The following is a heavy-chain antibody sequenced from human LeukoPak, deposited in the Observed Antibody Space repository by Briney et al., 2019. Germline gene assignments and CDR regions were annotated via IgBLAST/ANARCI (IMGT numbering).Heavy chain of an antibody. D-gene: IGHD2-2*01. CDR2: VNPNSGAT. Sequence: ASVKVSCKASGFTFTGYYMHWVRQAPGQGLEWMGWVNPNSGATTYAQKFQGRVTMTRDTSISTAYMELSRLRSDDTAVYYCAREYQNVFDIWGQGTMVTVSS. J-gene: IGHJ3*02. CDR1: GFTFTGYY. CDR3: AREYQNVFDI. V-gene: IGHV1-2*02.